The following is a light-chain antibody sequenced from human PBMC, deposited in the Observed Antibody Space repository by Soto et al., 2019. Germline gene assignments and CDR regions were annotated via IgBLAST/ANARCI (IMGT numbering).Light chain of an antibody. Sequence: EIVLTQSPGTLSLSPGERATLSCRASQSFSSSYLAWYQQKPGQAPSLLIYGATSRATGSPDWIGGSDSRTYFILTSSRLYPEDFALYYWQYYSSALFTFGPGTKVDIK. CDR2: GAT. CDR3: QYYSSALFT. J-gene: IGKJ3*01. CDR1: QSFSSSY. V-gene: IGKV3-20*01.